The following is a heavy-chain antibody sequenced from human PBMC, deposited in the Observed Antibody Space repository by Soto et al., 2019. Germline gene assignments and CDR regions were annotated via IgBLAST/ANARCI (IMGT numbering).Heavy chain of an antibody. V-gene: IGHV3-13*01. Sequence: GGSLRLSCAASGFTFSSYDMHWVRQATGKCLEWVSAIGTAGDTYYPGSVKGRFTISRENAKNSLYLQMNSLRAGDTAVYYCARSRGELTYYYYYGMDVWGQGXTVTVYS. CDR2: IGTAGDT. J-gene: IGHJ6*02. D-gene: IGHD3-16*01. CDR1: GFTFSSYD. CDR3: ARSRGELTYYYYYGMDV.